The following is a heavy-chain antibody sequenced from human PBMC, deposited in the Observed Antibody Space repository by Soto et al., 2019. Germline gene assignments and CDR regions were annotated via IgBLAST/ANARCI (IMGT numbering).Heavy chain of an antibody. CDR2: ISSSGFTI. J-gene: IGHJ6*02. V-gene: IGHV3-11*01. D-gene: IGHD3-10*01. CDR1: GFTFSDYY. Sequence: QVQLVESGGDLVKPGGSLRLSCAASGFTFSDYYMSWIRQAPGKGLEWVSYISSSGFTIYYADSVKGRFTISRGNAMNSLYLQMNILRAEDTALYYCARATLRGNEGYYYGLDVWGQGTTVTVSS. CDR3: ARATLRGNEGYYYGLDV.